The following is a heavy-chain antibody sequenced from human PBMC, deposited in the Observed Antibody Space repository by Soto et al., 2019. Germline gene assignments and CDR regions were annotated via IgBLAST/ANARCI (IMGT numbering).Heavy chain of an antibody. CDR2: IYYSGST. CDR3: ARGSSIAGLYYGMDV. Sequence: ETLSLTCAVSGGSINSYYWSWIRQPPGKGLEWIGHIYYSGSTNYNPSLKSRVSISADTSKNQFSLKLSSVTAADTAVYYCARGSSIAGLYYGMDVWGQGTTVTVSS. V-gene: IGHV4-59*12. J-gene: IGHJ6*02. D-gene: IGHD6-6*01. CDR1: GGSINSYY.